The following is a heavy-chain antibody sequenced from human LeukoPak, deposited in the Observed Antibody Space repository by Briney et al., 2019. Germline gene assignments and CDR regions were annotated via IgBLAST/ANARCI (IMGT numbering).Heavy chain of an antibody. CDR3: ARGKRRFDY. CDR2: VSSSGFST. V-gene: IGHV3-11*01. CDR1: GFNFSDYY. Sequence: GGSLRLSCAASGFNFSDYYMSWIRQAPGKGLEWVSYVSSSGFSTYYAGSVKGRFTISRDNARNSLYLQMNSLAPEDTALYYCARGKRRFDYWGQGTLVSVSS. J-gene: IGHJ4*02.